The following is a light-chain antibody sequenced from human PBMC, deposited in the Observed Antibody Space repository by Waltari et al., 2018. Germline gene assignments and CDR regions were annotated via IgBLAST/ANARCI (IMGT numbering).Light chain of an antibody. CDR1: TSNTAAGHD. CDR2: GNN. Sequence: QSVLTQPPSVSGTPGQRVTISCRGSTSNTAAGHDVHWHPHLPGTAPKLLIYGNNNRPSGVPDRFSGSKSGTSASLAITGLQADDEADYFCQSFDNMLSGGVVFGGGTKLAVL. J-gene: IGLJ2*01. CDR3: QSFDNMLSGGVV. V-gene: IGLV1-40*01.